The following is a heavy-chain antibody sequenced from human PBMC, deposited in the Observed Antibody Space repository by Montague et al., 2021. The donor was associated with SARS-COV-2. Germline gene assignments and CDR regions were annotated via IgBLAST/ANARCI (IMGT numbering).Heavy chain of an antibody. Sequence: SETLSLTCAVSSGSINYYYLSWIRQSPGKGLEWIGYIYYSGNTNYSPSLQSRVTISLDTSKNQLSLRLSSVTAADTAVYYCARIVVVTYSHFDLWGCGTLVTVSP. CDR1: SGSINYYY. J-gene: IGHJ2*01. CDR3: ARIVVVTYSHFDL. CDR2: IYYSGNT. D-gene: IGHD3-22*01. V-gene: IGHV4-59*01.